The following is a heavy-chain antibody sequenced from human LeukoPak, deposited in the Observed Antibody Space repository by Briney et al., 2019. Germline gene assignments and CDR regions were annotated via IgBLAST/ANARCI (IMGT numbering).Heavy chain of an antibody. D-gene: IGHD5-12*01. CDR2: ICPTSGFT. Sequence: GGSLRLSCVGSGFSLSIYGMNWVQQAPGKGLEWVSSICPTSGFTYYADSAKGRFIFSRDNAKNSVYLQMNGLRDEDTAVYYCARDGYTGYDRRGFAYYWGQGTLLTVSS. CDR1: GFSLSIYG. J-gene: IGHJ4*02. V-gene: IGHV3-21*01. CDR3: ARDGYTGYDRRGFAYY.